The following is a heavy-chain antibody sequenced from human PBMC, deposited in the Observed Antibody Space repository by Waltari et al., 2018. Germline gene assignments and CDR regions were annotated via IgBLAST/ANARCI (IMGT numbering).Heavy chain of an antibody. V-gene: IGHV3-23*01. D-gene: IGHD6-19*01. CDR1: GFIFSSYA. CDR3: AKERTVSGTGSDF. J-gene: IGHJ4*02. CDR2: ISDRGSNT. Sequence: EVQLLESGGGLVQPGGYLRLCCVASGFIFSSYAMTWVRQAPGKGLEWVSTISDRGSNTYYADSVKGRFTISRDNSKNTLYLQMNSLRAEDTAVYFCAKERTVSGTGSDFWGQGTLVTVSS.